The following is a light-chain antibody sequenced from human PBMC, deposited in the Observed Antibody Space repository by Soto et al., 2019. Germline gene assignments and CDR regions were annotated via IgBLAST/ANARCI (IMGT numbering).Light chain of an antibody. Sequence: QSALTQPPSASGSPGQSVTISCTGTSSDVGGYNYVSWYQQHPGKAPKLMIYEVSKRPSGVPDRFSRSKSGTTSSLTVSGFQAEDEADDYCSSDAGSDVVFGGGTKLTVL. J-gene: IGLJ2*01. V-gene: IGLV2-8*01. CDR1: SSDVGGYNY. CDR3: SSDAGSDVV. CDR2: EVS.